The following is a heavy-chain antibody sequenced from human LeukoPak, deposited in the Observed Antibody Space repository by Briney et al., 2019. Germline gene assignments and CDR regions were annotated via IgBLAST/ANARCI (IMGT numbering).Heavy chain of an antibody. CDR1: GFTFDDYA. CDR3: AKDVVAWAAAVPYFDY. Sequence: GGSLRLPCAASGFTFDDYAMHWVRQAPGKGLEWVSLISWDGGSTYYADSVKGRFTISRDNSKNSLYLQMNSLRAEDTALYYCAKDVVAWAAAVPYFDYWGQGTLVTVSS. CDR2: ISWDGGST. D-gene: IGHD6-13*01. V-gene: IGHV3-43D*03. J-gene: IGHJ4*02.